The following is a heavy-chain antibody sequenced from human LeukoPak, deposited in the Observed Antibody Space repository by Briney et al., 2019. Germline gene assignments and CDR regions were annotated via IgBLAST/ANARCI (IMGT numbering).Heavy chain of an antibody. Sequence: SVKVSCKASGYTFTGYYMHWVRQSPGQGLESMGGIIPIFGTGNYAQRFQGRVTVTTDESTSTAYMELNSLRSEDTAVYYCARGGTGGDAFDIWGQGTMVTVSS. CDR1: GYTFTGYY. J-gene: IGHJ3*02. V-gene: IGHV1-69*05. CDR2: IIPIFGTG. CDR3: ARGGTGGDAFDI. D-gene: IGHD1-1*01.